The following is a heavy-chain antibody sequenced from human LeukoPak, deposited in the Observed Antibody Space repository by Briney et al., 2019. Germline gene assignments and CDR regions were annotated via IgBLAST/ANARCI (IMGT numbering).Heavy chain of an antibody. J-gene: IGHJ4*02. CDR2: IYYSGST. CDR1: GGSISSSSYY. V-gene: IGHV4-39*01. Sequence: SETLSLTCTVSGGSISSSSYYWGWIRQPPGKGLEWIGSIYYSGSTYYNPSLKSRVTISVDTSKNQFSLKLSSVTAADTAVYYCARFTGYSSSWYVDYWGQGTLVTVSS. CDR3: ARFTGYSSSWYVDY. D-gene: IGHD6-13*01.